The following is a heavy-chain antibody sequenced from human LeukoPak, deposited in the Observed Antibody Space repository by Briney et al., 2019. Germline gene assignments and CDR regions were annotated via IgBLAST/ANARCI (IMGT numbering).Heavy chain of an antibody. D-gene: IGHD3-3*01. CDR2: IYYSGST. Sequence: SETLSLTCTVSGGSISSSSYYWGWIRQPPGKGLEWIGSIYYSGSTYYNPSLKSRVAISVDTPKNQFSLKLSSVTAADTAVYYCARLDFWSGYYMSYFDYWGQGTLVTVSS. CDR3: ARLDFWSGYYMSYFDY. V-gene: IGHV4-39*01. CDR1: GGSISSSSYY. J-gene: IGHJ4*02.